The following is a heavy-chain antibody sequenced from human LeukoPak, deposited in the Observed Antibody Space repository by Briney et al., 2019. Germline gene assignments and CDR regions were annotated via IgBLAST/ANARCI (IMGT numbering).Heavy chain of an antibody. V-gene: IGHV3-7*05. CDR2: IKQDGREK. J-gene: IGHJ4*02. Sequence: GGSLRLSCAASGFTFSTYWMTWVRQAPGKGLERVANIKQDGREKYFVDSVKGRFTISRDNDKNSLYLQMSSLRADDTAVYYCARGDYNNRINPPRYLDYWGQGTLVTVSS. D-gene: IGHD4-11*01. CDR3: ARGDYNNRINPPRYLDY. CDR1: GFTFSTYW.